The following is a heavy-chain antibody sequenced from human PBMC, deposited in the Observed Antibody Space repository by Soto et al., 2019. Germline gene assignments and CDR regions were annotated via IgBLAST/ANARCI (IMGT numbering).Heavy chain of an antibody. CDR3: ALGRYSSTWYYAFDY. Sequence: QVQLVQSGAEVKKPGASVKVSCKASGYTFTTYDINWVRQATGEGLEWMGWMNPNSGNTGHAQKFQGRVTLTSDTSISTAYMELNSLRSEDTAVYYCALGRYSSTWYYAFDYWGQGTLVTVSS. CDR2: MNPNSGNT. V-gene: IGHV1-8*01. J-gene: IGHJ4*02. CDR1: GYTFTTYD. D-gene: IGHD6-13*01.